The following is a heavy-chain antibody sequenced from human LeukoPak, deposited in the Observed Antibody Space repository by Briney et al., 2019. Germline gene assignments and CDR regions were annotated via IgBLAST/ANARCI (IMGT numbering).Heavy chain of an antibody. D-gene: IGHD3-22*01. CDR1: GFTVSSNY. CDR3: ARGRPYYYDSSGYYPYGAFDI. Sequence: GGSLRLSCAASGFTVSSNYMSWVRQAPGKGLEWVSVIYSGGSTYYADSVKGRFTISRDNSKNTLYLQMNSLRAEDTAVYYCARGRPYYYDSSGYYPYGAFDIWGQGTMVTVSS. CDR2: IYSGGST. J-gene: IGHJ3*02. V-gene: IGHV3-53*01.